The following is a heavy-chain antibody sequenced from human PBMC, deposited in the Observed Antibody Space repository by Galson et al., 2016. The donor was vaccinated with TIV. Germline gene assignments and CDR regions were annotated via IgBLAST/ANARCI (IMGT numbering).Heavy chain of an antibody. Sequence: SLRLSCAASGFTFSSYAMHWVRQAPGKGLEWVSGIVGTGGTTYYADSVKGRFSISRDNSKNTLYLQMNSLRGEDTALYYCTTRKKYGGDAFDLWGQGTLVTVSS. CDR3: TTRKKYGGDAFDL. D-gene: IGHD4-23*01. CDR2: IVGTGGTT. CDR1: GFTFSSYA. J-gene: IGHJ3*01. V-gene: IGHV3-23*01.